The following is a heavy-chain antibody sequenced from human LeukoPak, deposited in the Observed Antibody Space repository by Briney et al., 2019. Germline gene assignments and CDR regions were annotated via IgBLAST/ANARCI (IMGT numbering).Heavy chain of an antibody. CDR1: GFTFSSYA. Sequence: GGSLRLSCAASGFTFSSYAMSWVRQAPGKGLEWVSAISGSGGSTYYADSVKGRFTNSRDNSKNTLYLQMNSLRAEDTAVYYCAKEPFYDFYLYYFDYWGQGTLVTVSS. CDR3: AKEPFYDFYLYYFDY. CDR2: ISGSGGST. D-gene: IGHD3-3*01. J-gene: IGHJ4*02. V-gene: IGHV3-23*01.